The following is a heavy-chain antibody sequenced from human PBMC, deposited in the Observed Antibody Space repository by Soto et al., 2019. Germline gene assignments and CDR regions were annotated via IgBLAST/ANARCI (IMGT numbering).Heavy chain of an antibody. CDR1: GYTFTSYD. CDR2: MNPNSGNT. V-gene: IGHV1-8*01. CDR3: ARSQYDFWSGPGRV. D-gene: IGHD3-3*01. J-gene: IGHJ4*02. Sequence: GASVKVSCKASGYTFTSYDINWVRQATGQGLEWMGWMNPNSGNTGYAQKFQGRVTMTRNTSISTAYMELGSLRSEDTAVYYCARSQYDFWSGPGRVWGQGTLVTVSS.